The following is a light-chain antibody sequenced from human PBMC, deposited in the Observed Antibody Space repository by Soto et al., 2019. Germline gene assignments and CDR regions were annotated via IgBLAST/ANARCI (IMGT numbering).Light chain of an antibody. J-gene: IGLJ2*01. Sequence: QSALTQPASVSGSPGQSITISCAGTSSDIGAYNYVSWYQQHPGKAPKLIIYEVSNRPSGVSNRFSGSKSGNTASLTISGLQTEDEADYYCNSYTSSITLAFGGGTKLTVL. CDR2: EVS. V-gene: IGLV2-14*01. CDR1: SSDIGAYNY. CDR3: NSYTSSITLA.